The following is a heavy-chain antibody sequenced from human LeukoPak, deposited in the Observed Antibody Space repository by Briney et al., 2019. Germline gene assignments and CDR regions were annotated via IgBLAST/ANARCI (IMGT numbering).Heavy chain of an antibody. CDR3: ARGWELSRFDY. D-gene: IGHD1-26*01. Sequence: PSETLSLTCTVSGGSISGFYWSWIRHPAGKGLEWIGRIYTSGRTNYNPSLKSRVTMSVDTSKNQFSLKLSSVTAADTAVYYCARGWELSRFDYWGQGILVTVST. J-gene: IGHJ4*02. V-gene: IGHV4-4*07. CDR1: GGSISGFY. CDR2: IYTSGRT.